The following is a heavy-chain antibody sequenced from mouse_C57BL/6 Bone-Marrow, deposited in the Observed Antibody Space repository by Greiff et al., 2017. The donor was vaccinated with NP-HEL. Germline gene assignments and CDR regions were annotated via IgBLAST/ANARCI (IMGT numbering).Heavy chain of an antibody. CDR1: GYTFTSYW. V-gene: IGHV1-64*01. D-gene: IGHD1-1*01. J-gene: IGHJ1*03. CDR2: IHPNSGST. Sequence: QVQLQQPGAELVKPGASVKLSCRASGYTFTSYWMHWVKQRPGQGLEWIGMIHPNSGSTNYNEKFKSKATLTVDKSSSTAYMQLSSLTSEDSAVYYCARSWVYYGSSYGYFDVWGTGTTVTVSS. CDR3: ARSWVYYGSSYGYFDV.